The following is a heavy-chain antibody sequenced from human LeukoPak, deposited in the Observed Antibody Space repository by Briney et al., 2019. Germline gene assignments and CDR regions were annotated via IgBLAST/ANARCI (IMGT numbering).Heavy chain of an antibody. V-gene: IGHV3-23*01. J-gene: IGHJ4*02. D-gene: IGHD3-10*02. CDR3: GKNVRRRGDHDY. CDR1: GFPFGSYG. Sequence: SGGSLRLSCVASGFPFGSYGMSWVRQAPGKGLEWVSLICGSTSVIYYADSVKGRFTISRDNFRNTLYLQMNSLRVDDTAVYYCGKNVRRRGDHDYWGQGTLVTVSS. CDR2: ICGSTSVI.